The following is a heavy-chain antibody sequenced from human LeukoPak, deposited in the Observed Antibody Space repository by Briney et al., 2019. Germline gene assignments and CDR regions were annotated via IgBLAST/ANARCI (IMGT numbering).Heavy chain of an antibody. CDR2: IYYSGST. Sequence: SETLSLTCTVSGGSISSYYWSWIRQPPGKGLEWIGYIYYSGSTNYNPSLKSRVTVSVDTSKNQFSLKLSSVTAADTAVYYCARRGYCSSTSCYGPYGMDVWGQGTTVTVSS. CDR1: GGSISSYY. V-gene: IGHV4-59*01. J-gene: IGHJ6*02. D-gene: IGHD2-2*01. CDR3: ARRGYCSSTSCYGPYGMDV.